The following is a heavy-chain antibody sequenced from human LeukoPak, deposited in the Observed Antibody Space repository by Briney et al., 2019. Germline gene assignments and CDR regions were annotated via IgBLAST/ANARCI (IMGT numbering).Heavy chain of an antibody. CDR1: GYTFTDYY. D-gene: IGHD3-9*01. J-gene: IGHJ4*02. Sequence: ASVKVSCKASGYTFTDYYMHWVRQAAGQGLEWMGWINPNSGGTNYAQKFQGRVTMTRDTSISTAYMELSRLRSDDTAVYYCARGSSRVYDILTGYLYWGQGILVTVSS. CDR3: ARGSSRVYDILTGYLY. V-gene: IGHV1-2*02. CDR2: INPNSGGT.